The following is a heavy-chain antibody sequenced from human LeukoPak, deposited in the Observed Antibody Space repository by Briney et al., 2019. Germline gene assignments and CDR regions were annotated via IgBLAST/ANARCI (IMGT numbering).Heavy chain of an antibody. CDR2: ISSSSRYI. CDR3: ATADCSGSTCYLRRSWFDP. CDR1: GFTLSSFD. Sequence: GGSLRLFCAASGFTLSSFDMNWVRQAAGKGLEWVSSISSSSRYIYYRDSVKGRFTISRDHAKNSLYLQMNSLRVEDTAVYYCATADCSGSTCYLRRSWFDPWGQGTLVTVSS. D-gene: IGHD2-2*01. J-gene: IGHJ5*02. V-gene: IGHV3-21*01.